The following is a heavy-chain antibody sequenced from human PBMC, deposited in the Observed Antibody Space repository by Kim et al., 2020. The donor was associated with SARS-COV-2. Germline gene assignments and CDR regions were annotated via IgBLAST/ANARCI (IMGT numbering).Heavy chain of an antibody. V-gene: IGHV3-23*01. J-gene: IGHJ4*02. CDR2: ISGNTLTT. D-gene: IGHD3-10*01. Sequence: GGSLRLSCVASGFTFGNHAMTWVRQAPGKGLEWVSSISGNTLTTHYADSVKGRFTISRDNSKNTVYLQANSLRVDDTAIYYCAKRSLIATTSVGVYYFDFWGQGTLIAVSA. CDR3: AKRSLIATTSVGVYYFDF. CDR1: GFTFGNHA.